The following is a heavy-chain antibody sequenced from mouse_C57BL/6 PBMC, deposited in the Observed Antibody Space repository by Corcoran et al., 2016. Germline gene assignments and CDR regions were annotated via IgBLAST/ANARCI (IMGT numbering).Heavy chain of an antibody. J-gene: IGHJ3*01. CDR1: GYTFTDYY. CDR3: ARNGADWDVAWFAY. D-gene: IGHD4-1*01. CDR2: INPNNGGT. V-gene: IGHV1-26*01. Sequence: EVQLQQSGPELVKPGASVKISCKASGYTFTDYYMNWVKQSHGKSLEWIGDINPNNGGTSYNQKFKGKATLTVDKSSSTAYMELRSLTSEDSAVYYCARNGADWDVAWFAYWGQGTLVTVSA.